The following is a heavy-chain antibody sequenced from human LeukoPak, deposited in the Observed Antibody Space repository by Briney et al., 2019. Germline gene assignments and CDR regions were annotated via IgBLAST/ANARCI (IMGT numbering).Heavy chain of an antibody. CDR1: GAPISNYY. D-gene: IGHD4-17*01. CDR2: IYYSGST. V-gene: IGHV4-59*01. J-gene: IGHJ4*02. CDR3: ARGGDYAVPDFDY. Sequence: PSETLSLTCSVSGAPISNYYWSWIRQSPGKGLEWIGFIYYSGSTNYNPSLESRVTISFDTSRNYFSLKLSSVTAADTAVYYCARGGDYAVPDFDYWGQGTLVTVSS.